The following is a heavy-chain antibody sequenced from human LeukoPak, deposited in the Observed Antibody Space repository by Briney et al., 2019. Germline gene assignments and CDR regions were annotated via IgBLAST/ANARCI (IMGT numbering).Heavy chain of an antibody. CDR3: ARHGGAVATDYFDY. V-gene: IGHV4-39*01. J-gene: IGHJ4*02. D-gene: IGHD6-19*01. CDR1: GGSISSSSYY. Sequence: SETLSLTCTVSGGSISSSSYYWGWIRQPPGKGLEWIGSIYYSGSTYYNPSLKSRVTISVDTSKNQFSLKLSFVTAADTAVYYCARHGGAVATDYFDYWGQGTLVTVSS. CDR2: IYYSGST.